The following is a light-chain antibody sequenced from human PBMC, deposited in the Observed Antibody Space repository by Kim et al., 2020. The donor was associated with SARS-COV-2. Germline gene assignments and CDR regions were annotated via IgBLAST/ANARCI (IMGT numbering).Light chain of an antibody. CDR2: YDS. V-gene: IGLV3-21*04. CDR3: QVWDSGSDHPV. J-gene: IGLJ3*02. CDR1: NIGSKS. Sequence: APGKTARITCGGNNIGSKSVHWYQRKPGQAPVLVIYYDSDRPSGIPERFSGSNSGNTATLTISRVEAGDEADYYCQVWDSGSDHPVFGGGTQLTVL.